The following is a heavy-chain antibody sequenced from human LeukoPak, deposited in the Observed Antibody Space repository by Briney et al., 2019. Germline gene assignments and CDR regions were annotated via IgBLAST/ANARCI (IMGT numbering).Heavy chain of an antibody. CDR3: AKAIFGSPYYYYYYMDV. CDR1: GFTFSSYA. J-gene: IGHJ6*03. V-gene: IGHV3-23*01. CDR2: ISGSGGST. D-gene: IGHD3-3*01. Sequence: GGSLRLSCAASGFTFSSYAMSWVRQAPGKGLEWVSAISGSGGSTYYADSVKGRFTISRDNSKNTLYLQMNSLRAEDTAVYYCAKAIFGSPYYYYYYMDVWGKGTTVTVSS.